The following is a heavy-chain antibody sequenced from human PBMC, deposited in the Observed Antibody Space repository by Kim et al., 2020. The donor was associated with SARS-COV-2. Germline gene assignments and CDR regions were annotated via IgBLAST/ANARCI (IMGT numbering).Heavy chain of an antibody. V-gene: IGHV4-38-2*02. Sequence: SETLSLTCTVSGSSIGIHYYWAWIRQPPGRVLEGIASISHSGHTYLNPSLQSRVAMSEDASKKKFFVHLTSVNTADTALYYCALRVISGWFNFDMWGRGRLVTVSS. CDR3: ALRVISGWFNFDM. D-gene: IGHD6-13*01. CDR2: ISHSGHT. CDR1: GSSIGIHYY. J-gene: IGHJ3*02.